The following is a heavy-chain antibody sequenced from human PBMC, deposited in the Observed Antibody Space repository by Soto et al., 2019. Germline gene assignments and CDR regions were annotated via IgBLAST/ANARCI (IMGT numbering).Heavy chain of an antibody. CDR3: ARRSYYGSGSYLFDP. CDR1: GYSFTNYW. D-gene: IGHD3-10*01. J-gene: IGHJ5*02. Sequence: GESLKISCKGSGYSFTNYWISWVRQMPGKGLDWLGRIVPTDSYINYSPSFQGHVTISADKSISTAYLQWSSLKASDTAMYYCARRSYYGSGSYLFDPWGQGTLVTVSS. V-gene: IGHV5-10-1*01. CDR2: IVPTDSYI.